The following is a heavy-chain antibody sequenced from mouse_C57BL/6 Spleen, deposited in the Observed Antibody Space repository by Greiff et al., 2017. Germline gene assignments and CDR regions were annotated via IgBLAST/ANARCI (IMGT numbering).Heavy chain of an antibody. V-gene: IGHV1-82*01. CDR2: IYPGDGDT. D-gene: IGHD2-4*01. CDR3: ARFSYDYYVDFDF. CDR1: GYAFSSSW. J-gene: IGHJ2*01. Sequence: QVQLQQSGPELVKPGASVKISCKASGYAFSSSWMNWVKQRPGKGLEWLGRIYPGDGDTHYNGKFKGKATLTADKSASTAYWQLSSLPSEVSAVYFCARFSYDYYVDFDFWGQGTTLTGSS.